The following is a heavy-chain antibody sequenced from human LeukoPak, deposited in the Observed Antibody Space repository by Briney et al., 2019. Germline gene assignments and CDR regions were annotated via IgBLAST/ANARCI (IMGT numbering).Heavy chain of an antibody. CDR2: INPNSGDT. V-gene: IGHV1-2*02. CDR3: ARGFERGDWFDP. Sequence: ASVTVSCKACGYTFTDYYMHWVRQAPGQGLEWMGWINPNSGDTHYAQKFQGRVTMTRDTSNSTAYMELSRLRSDETAVYYCARGFERGDWFDPWGQGTLVTVSS. CDR1: GYTFTDYY. J-gene: IGHJ5*02.